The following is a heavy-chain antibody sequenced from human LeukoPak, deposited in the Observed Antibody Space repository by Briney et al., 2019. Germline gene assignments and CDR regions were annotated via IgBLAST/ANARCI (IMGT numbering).Heavy chain of an antibody. CDR3: ARYAYGSGPFDY. CDR1: GGSISSYY. Sequence: AETLSLTCTVSGGSISSYYWSWIRQPPGKGLEWIGYIYYSGNTNYNPSLKSRVTISVDTSKNQFSLQLNSVTAADTAVYYCARYAYGSGPFDYWGQGTLITVSS. V-gene: IGHV4-59*01. D-gene: IGHD6-19*01. CDR2: IYYSGNT. J-gene: IGHJ4*02.